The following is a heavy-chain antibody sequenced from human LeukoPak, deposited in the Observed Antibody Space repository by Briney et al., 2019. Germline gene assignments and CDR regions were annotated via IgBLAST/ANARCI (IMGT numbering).Heavy chain of an antibody. V-gene: IGHV1-2*02. Sequence: ASVKVSCKASGYTFTGYYMHWVRQAPGQGLEWMGWINPNGGGTNYAQKFQGRVTMTRDTSISTAYMELSRLRSDDTAVYYCARDFPYCSSTSCEGYYYGMDVWGQGTTVTVSS. CDR2: INPNGGGT. J-gene: IGHJ6*02. CDR1: GYTFTGYY. CDR3: ARDFPYCSSTSCEGYYYGMDV. D-gene: IGHD2-2*01.